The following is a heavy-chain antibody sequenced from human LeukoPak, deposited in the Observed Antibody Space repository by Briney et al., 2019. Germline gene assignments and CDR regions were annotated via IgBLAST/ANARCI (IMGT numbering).Heavy chain of an antibody. CDR3: AIGLGFRYDFWSGYAFDI. CDR1: GYTFTGYY. V-gene: IGHV1-2*02. CDR2: INPNSGGT. Sequence: GASVKVSCKASGYTFTGYYMHWVRQAPGQGLEWMGWINPNSGGTNYAQKFQGRVTMTRDTSISTAYMELSRLRSDDTAVYYCAIGLGFRYDFWSGYAFDIWGQGTMVTVSS. D-gene: IGHD3-3*01. J-gene: IGHJ3*02.